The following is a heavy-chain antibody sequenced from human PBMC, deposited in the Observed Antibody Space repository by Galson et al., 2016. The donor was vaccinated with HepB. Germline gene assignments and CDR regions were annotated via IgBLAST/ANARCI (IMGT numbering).Heavy chain of an antibody. Sequence: SLRLSCAASGGTFSRDALHWVRQAPGKGLEWVAVISYDGSKRYYADSFKGRFTISRDNSKNTLYLQMNSLGPEDTAVYYCAREFHFWSGACDYWGQGTLVTVSS. CDR3: AREFHFWSGACDY. CDR1: GGTFSRDA. CDR2: ISYDGSKR. D-gene: IGHD3-3*02. V-gene: IGHV3-30*04. J-gene: IGHJ4*02.